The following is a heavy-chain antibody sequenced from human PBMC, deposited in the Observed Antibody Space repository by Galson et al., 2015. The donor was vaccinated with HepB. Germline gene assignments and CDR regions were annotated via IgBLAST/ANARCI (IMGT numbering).Heavy chain of an antibody. D-gene: IGHD2-8*01. J-gene: IGHJ4*02. Sequence: ETMSLTCGVSGGSISSRNWWSWVRQSPGQGLEWTGEIYHSGSTNYNPSLKSPVTISIDKSKYQFSLKLTSVTAADTAVYYCGNLGSCGTNDYHCVNWGQGTLVTVSS. CDR2: IYHSGST. CDR1: GGSISSRNW. CDR3: GNLGSCGTNDYHCVN. V-gene: IGHV4-4*02.